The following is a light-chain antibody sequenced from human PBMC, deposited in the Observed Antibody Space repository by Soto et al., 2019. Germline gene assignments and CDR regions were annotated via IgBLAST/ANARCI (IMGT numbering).Light chain of an antibody. V-gene: IGKV3-11*01. Sequence: VLTQCADLLSLSLGERATLSCRARQSVSSYLAWYQQKPGQAPRRLFYQASNRATGIPPRFSGSAPAPDFTLTISRLEPEDSAVYYCQPYASSGPSGQG. CDR1: QSVSSY. CDR3: QPYASSGP. J-gene: IGKJ1*01. CDR2: QAS.